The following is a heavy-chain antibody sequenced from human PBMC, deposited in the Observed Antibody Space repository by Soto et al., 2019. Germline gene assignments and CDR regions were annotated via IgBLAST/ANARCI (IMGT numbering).Heavy chain of an antibody. V-gene: IGHV3-23*01. CDR3: AKAISGYNAPLDH. J-gene: IGHJ4*02. Sequence: EVQLLESGGGLVQPGGSLRLSCAASGFTFSSYAMNWVRQAPGKGLEWVSVISGSDSSTYYADSVKGRFTISSDNSKNTLYVQRNGLRAEDTAIYYCAKAISGYNAPLDHWGQGIRVTVSS. D-gene: IGHD5-12*01. CDR2: ISGSDSST. CDR1: GFTFSSYA.